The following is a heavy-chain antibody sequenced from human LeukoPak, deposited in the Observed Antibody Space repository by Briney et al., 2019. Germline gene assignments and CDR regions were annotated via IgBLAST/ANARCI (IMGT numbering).Heavy chain of an antibody. D-gene: IGHD2-15*01. J-gene: IGHJ4*02. V-gene: IGHV5-51*01. Sequence: GESLKISCKGSGYSFTSYWIGWVRQMPGKGLEWMGIIYPGDSDTRYSPSFQGQVTISADKSISTAYLQWSSLKASDTAVYYCARPVVAADYYFDYWGQGTLVTVSS. CDR3: ARPVVAADYYFDY. CDR2: IYPGDSDT. CDR1: GYSFTSYW.